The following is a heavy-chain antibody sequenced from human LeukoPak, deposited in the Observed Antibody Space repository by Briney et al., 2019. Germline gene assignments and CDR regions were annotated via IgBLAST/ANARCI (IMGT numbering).Heavy chain of an antibody. V-gene: IGHV4-39*01. CDR2: IYYSGST. CDR3: ARPMVTVNYYYYGMDV. Sequence: SETLSLTCSVSGDSISYYYWGWIRQPPGKGLEWIGSIYYSGSTYYNPSLKSRVTISVDTSKNQFSLKLSSVTAADTAVYYCARPMVTVNYYYYGMDVWGQGTTVTVSS. D-gene: IGHD4-11*01. CDR1: GDSISYYY. J-gene: IGHJ6*02.